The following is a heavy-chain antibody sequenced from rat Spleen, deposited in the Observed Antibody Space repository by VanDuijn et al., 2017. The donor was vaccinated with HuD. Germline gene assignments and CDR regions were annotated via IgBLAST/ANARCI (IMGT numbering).Heavy chain of an antibody. CDR1: GFTFSNYG. J-gene: IGHJ4*01. V-gene: IGHV5-22*01. CDR3: TRAMYTTDYYFAKGYYVMDA. D-gene: IGHD1-6*01. CDR2: IKHEDFTP. Sequence: EVQLVESGGGLVQPGRSMKLSCAASGFTFSNYGMAWVRQAPTKGLEWVASIKHEDFTPYYGDSVMGRFTISRDDGESTLYLQMNILRSEDTATYYCTRAMYTTDYYFAKGYYVMDAWGQGASVTVSS.